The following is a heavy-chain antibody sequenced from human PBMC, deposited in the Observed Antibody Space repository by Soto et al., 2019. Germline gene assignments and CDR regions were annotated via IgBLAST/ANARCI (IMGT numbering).Heavy chain of an antibody. CDR3: ARNMDYYYGRGSGNGHGV. CDR1: GYTFTAYH. CDR2: INPKFGDT. V-gene: IGHV1-2*02. J-gene: IGHJ6*02. Sequence: QVQLVQSGAEVKEPGDSVRVSCEASGYTFTAYHIHWVRQAPGQGLEWMGWINPKFGDTTYAQDFQGRVSMTRDMSIRTVYMELSRLTSDVTAIYDCARNMDYYYGRGSGNGHGVWGQGTTVTVFS. D-gene: IGHD3-10*02.